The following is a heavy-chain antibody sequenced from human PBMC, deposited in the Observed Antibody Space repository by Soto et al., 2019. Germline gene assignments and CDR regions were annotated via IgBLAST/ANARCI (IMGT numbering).Heavy chain of an antibody. CDR3: ARSSIAAVHNWFDP. CDR2: INHSGST. CDR1: GGSFSGYY. V-gene: IGHV4-34*01. Sequence: SETLSLTCAVYGGSFSGYYWSWIRQPPGKGLEWIGEINHSGSTNYNPSLKSRVTISVDTSKNQFSLKLSSVTAADTAVYYCARSSIAAVHNWFDPWGQGTLVTVSS. J-gene: IGHJ5*02. D-gene: IGHD6-6*01.